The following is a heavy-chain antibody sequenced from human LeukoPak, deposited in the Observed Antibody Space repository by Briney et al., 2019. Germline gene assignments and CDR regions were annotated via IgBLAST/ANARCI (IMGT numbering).Heavy chain of an antibody. CDR2: ISAHNGNT. D-gene: IGHD4-17*01. Sequence: ASVKVSCKASGYTFTNYDINWVRQAPGQGLEWMGWISAHNGNTNYARKLQGRVTMTTDTSTSTAYMEMRSLRSDDTAVYYCARLAYGANYIDYWGQGTLVTVSS. CDR1: GYTFTNYD. CDR3: ARLAYGANYIDY. J-gene: IGHJ4*02. V-gene: IGHV1-18*01.